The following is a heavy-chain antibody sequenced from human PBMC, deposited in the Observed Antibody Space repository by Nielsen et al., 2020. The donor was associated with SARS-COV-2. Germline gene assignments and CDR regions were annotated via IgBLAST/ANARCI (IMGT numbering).Heavy chain of an antibody. CDR2: ISPDSDTT. V-gene: IGHV3-48*04. J-gene: IGHJ3*02. Sequence: GESLKISCVGSGFTFSSYAMSWVRQAPGKGLEWVSYISPDSDTTYYADSVKGRFTISRDNGENSLYLQMNSLGADDTALYYCARGELLERNECFDMWGQGTMVTVSS. CDR1: GFTFSSYA. D-gene: IGHD1-26*01. CDR3: ARGELLERNECFDM.